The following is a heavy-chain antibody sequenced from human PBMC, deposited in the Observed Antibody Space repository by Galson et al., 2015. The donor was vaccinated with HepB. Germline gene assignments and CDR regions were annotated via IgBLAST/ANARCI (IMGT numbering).Heavy chain of an antibody. J-gene: IGHJ4*02. CDR2: IAYDGSNT. CDR3: ARDGCRGTSCFES. CDR1: GFTFSSYG. D-gene: IGHD1-26*01. V-gene: IGHV3-33*01. Sequence: SLRLSCAASGFTFSSYGMNWVRQAPGKGLEWVAFIAYDGSNTYYLDSVKCRFTISKDTSKKTLYLQMDSLRAEDTAVYYCARDGCRGTSCFESWGQGTLVTVSS.